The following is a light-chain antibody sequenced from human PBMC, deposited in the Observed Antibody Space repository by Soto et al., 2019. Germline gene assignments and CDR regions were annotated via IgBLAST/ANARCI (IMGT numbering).Light chain of an antibody. Sequence: SYELTQPPSVSVSTGRTARITCSGDALPKQYAYWYQQKPGQAPVLVIYKDSERPSGIPERFSGSSSGTTVTLTISGVQAEDKADYYCQSADSSGVVFGGGTKLTV. V-gene: IGLV3-25*03. J-gene: IGLJ2*01. CDR2: KDS. CDR1: ALPKQY. CDR3: QSADSSGVV.